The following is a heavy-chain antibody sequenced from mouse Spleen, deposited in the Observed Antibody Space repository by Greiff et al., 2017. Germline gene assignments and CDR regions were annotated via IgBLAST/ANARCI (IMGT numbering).Heavy chain of an antibody. CDR2: IRNKANGYTT. D-gene: IGHD2-4*01. V-gene: IGHV7-3*01. CDR3: ASYDYGGAMDY. J-gene: IGHJ4*01. CDR1: GFTFTDYY. Sequence: EVMLVESGGGLVQPGGSLSLSCAASGFTFTDYYMSWVRQPPGKALEWLGFIRNKANGYTTEYSASVKGRFTISRDNSQSILYLQMNALRAEDSATYYCASYDYGGAMDYWGQGTSVTVSS.